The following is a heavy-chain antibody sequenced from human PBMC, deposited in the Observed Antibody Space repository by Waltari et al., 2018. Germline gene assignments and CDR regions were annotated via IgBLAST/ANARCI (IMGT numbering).Heavy chain of an antibody. CDR2: FDPEDGET. D-gene: IGHD4-4*01. CDR3: ATEGPTGNWFDP. CDR1: GYTFTGYY. V-gene: IGHV1-24*01. J-gene: IGHJ5*02. Sequence: QVQLVQSGAEVKKPGASVKVSCKASGYTFTGYYMHWVRQAPGKGLEWMGGFDPEDGETIYAQKFQGRVTMTEDTSTDTAYMELSSLRSEDTAGYYCATEGPTGNWFDPWGQGTLVTVSS.